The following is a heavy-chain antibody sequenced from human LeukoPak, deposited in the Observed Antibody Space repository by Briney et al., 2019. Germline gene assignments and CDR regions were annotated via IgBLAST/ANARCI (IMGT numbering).Heavy chain of an antibody. V-gene: IGHV3-23*01. J-gene: IGHJ4*02. CDR3: AKNLNPFDS. CDR1: GFTFSSYA. Sequence: GGSLRLSCAASGFTFSSYAMSWVRQAPGKGLEWVSGISSSGGSTYYADSVKGRFTISRDNSKSTLFLQMNSLRAEDTAVYYCAKNLNPFDSWGQGILVTVSS. CDR2: ISSSGGST.